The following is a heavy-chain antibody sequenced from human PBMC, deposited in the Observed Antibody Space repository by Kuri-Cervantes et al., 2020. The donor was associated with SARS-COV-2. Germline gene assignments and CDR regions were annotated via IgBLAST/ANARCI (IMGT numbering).Heavy chain of an antibody. CDR3: ARNSGYDFWFDP. J-gene: IGHJ5*02. CDR1: GFTSSSYS. D-gene: IGHD5-12*01. V-gene: IGHV3-21*01. Sequence: GESLKISCAASGFTSSSYSMNWVRQAPGKGLEWVSSISSSSSYIYYADSVKGRFTISRDNAKNSLYLQMNSLRAEDTAVYYCARNSGYDFWFDPWGQGTLVTVSS. CDR2: ISSSSSYI.